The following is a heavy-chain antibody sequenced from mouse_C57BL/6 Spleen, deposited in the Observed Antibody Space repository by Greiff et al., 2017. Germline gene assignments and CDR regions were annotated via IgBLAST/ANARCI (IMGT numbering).Heavy chain of an antibody. CDR2: IRLKSDNYAT. Sequence: EVQGVESGGGLVQPGGSMKLSCVASGFTFSNYWLNWVRQSPEKGLEWVAQIRLKSDNYATHYAESVKGRFTISRDDSKSSVYLQMNHLRAEDTGIYYCTRAPFAYWGQGTLVTVSA. CDR3: TRAPFAY. J-gene: IGHJ3*01. D-gene: IGHD3-3*01. V-gene: IGHV6-3*01. CDR1: GFTFSNYW.